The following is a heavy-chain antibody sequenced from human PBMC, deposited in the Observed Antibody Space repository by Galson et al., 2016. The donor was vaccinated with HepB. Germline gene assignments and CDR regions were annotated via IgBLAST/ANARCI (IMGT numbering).Heavy chain of an antibody. V-gene: IGHV3-21*01. CDR2: ISSSSSYI. CDR1: GFTFSSYS. CDR3: ARFSGYSYGQDFNYYYGMDV. Sequence: SLRLSCAASGFTFSSYSTNWVRQAPGKGLEWVSSISSSSSYIYYADSVKGRFTISRDNAKNSLYLQMNSLRAEDTAVYYCARFSGYSYGQDFNYYYGMDVWGKGTTVTVSS. D-gene: IGHD5-18*01. J-gene: IGHJ6*04.